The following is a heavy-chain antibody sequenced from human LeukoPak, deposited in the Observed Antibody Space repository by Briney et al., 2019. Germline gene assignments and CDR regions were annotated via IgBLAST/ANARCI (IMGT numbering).Heavy chain of an antibody. V-gene: IGHV3-30*02. CDR2: IRYDGSNK. Sequence: GGSLRLSCAASGFTFSSYGMHWVRQAPGKGLEWVAFIRYDGSNKYYADSVKGRFTISRDNSKNTLYLQMNSLRAEDTAVYYCARGTKDGSSNYWGQGTLVTVSS. CDR3: ARGTKDGSSNY. J-gene: IGHJ4*02. CDR1: GFTFSSYG. D-gene: IGHD6-6*01.